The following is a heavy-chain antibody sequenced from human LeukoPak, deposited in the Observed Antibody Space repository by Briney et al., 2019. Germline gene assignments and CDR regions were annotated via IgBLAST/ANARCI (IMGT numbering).Heavy chain of an antibody. D-gene: IGHD3-10*01. CDR1: GGFIRSDNHY. CDR2: LSTRGSH. Sequence: SETVSLTFTVTGGFIRSDNHYWIWIRHPAGKAVEWIGHLSTRGSHYYSPSLKSRVTMSVDTSKNQFSLRLTSVTAADAAMYYCARVKRRGSGELFIDYWGQGTLVIVSS. V-gene: IGHV4-61*09. J-gene: IGHJ4*02. CDR3: ARVKRRGSGELFIDY.